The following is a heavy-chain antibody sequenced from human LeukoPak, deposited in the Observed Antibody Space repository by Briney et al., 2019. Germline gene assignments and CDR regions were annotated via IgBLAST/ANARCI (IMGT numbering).Heavy chain of an antibody. CDR2: IYDSGST. V-gene: IGHV4-39*07. CDR3: ARAVVPAAGELIRDQRGFDY. J-gene: IGHJ4*02. D-gene: IGHD2-2*01. Sequence: SETLSLTCTVSGGSIRSSYYYWGWIRQPPGKGLEWIGSIYDSGSTYYNPSLKSRVTISVDTSKNQFSLKLSSVTAADTAVYYCARAVVPAAGELIRDQRGFDYWGQGTLVTVSS. CDR1: GGSIRSSYYY.